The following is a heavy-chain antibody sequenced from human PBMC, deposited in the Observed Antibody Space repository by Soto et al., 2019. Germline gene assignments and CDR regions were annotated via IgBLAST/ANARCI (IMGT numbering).Heavy chain of an antibody. CDR1: GFTFSNYA. D-gene: IGHD3-22*01. CDR2: ITGSGDYT. V-gene: IGHV3-23*01. J-gene: IGHJ4*02. CDR3: AKARYYDSTGYVYYFNF. Sequence: EVQLLESGGGLVQPAGSLRLSCAASGFTFSNYAMSWVRQAPGKGLEWVSSITGSGDYTYYADSVKGRFTISRDNSKNTLYLQMNSLRGEDTAVYYCAKARYYDSTGYVYYFNFWGQGTLATV.